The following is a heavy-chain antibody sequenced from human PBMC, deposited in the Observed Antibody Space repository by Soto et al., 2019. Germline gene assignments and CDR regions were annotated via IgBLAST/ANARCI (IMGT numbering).Heavy chain of an antibody. CDR1: GFTFTSSA. CDR2: IVVGSGNT. V-gene: IGHV1-58*02. CDR3: AADSPYSSSSGPIYYYYMDV. Sequence: GASVKVSCKASGFTFTSSAMQWVRQARGQRLEWIGWIVVGSGNTDYAQKFQERVTITRDMSTSTAYMELSSLRSEDTAVYYCAADSPYSSSSGPIYYYYMDVWGKGTTVTVSS. D-gene: IGHD6-6*01. J-gene: IGHJ6*03.